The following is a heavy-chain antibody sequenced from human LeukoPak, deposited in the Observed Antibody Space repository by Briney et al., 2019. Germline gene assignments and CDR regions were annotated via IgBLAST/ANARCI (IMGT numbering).Heavy chain of an antibody. Sequence: SETLSLTRTVSGGSISSYYWSWIRQPPGKGLEWIGYIYYSGSTNYNPSLKSRVTISVDTSKNQFSLKLSSVTAADTAVYYCARDGLGYCSSTSCQYYYYYYMDVWGKGTTVTVSS. D-gene: IGHD2-2*01. J-gene: IGHJ6*03. CDR2: IYYSGST. CDR3: ARDGLGYCSSTSCQYYYYYYMDV. V-gene: IGHV4-59*12. CDR1: GGSISSYY.